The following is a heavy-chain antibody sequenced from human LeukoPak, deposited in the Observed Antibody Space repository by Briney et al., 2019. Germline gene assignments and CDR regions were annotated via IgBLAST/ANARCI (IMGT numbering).Heavy chain of an antibody. D-gene: IGHD6-13*01. CDR2: IYYSGST. CDR3: ARSFGSSWYNYYFDY. V-gene: IGHV4-59*01. Sequence: SETLSLTCTVSGGSISSYYWSWIRQPPGKGLEWIGYIYYSGSTNYSPSLKSRVTISVDTSKNQFSLKLSSVTAADTAVYYCARSFGSSWYNYYFDYWGQGTLVTVSS. CDR1: GGSISSYY. J-gene: IGHJ4*02.